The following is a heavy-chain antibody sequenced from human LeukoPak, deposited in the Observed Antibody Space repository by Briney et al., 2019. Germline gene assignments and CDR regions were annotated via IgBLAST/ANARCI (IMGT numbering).Heavy chain of an antibody. CDR1: SGSISSSSYY. J-gene: IGHJ4*02. D-gene: IGHD3-10*01. CDR3: ARRSSMVRGVIRPAN. Sequence: SETLSLTCTVSSGSISSSSYYWGWIRQPPGKGLEWIGSIYYSGSTYYNPSLKSRLTISVDTSKNQFSLKLSSVTAADTAVYYCARRSSMVRGVIRPANWGQGTLVTVSS. V-gene: IGHV4-39*01. CDR2: IYYSGST.